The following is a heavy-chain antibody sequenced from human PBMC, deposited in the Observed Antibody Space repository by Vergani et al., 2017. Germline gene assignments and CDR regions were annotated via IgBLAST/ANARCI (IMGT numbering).Heavy chain of an antibody. V-gene: IGHV4-59*01. CDR2: IYYSGST. Sequence: QVQLQESGPGLVKPSETLSLTCTVSGGSISSYYWSWIRQPPGKGLEWIVYIYYSGSTNYNPSLKSRVTISVDTSKNQFSLKLSSVTAADTAVYYCARNPYCGGDCYSDAFDSWGQGTMVTVSS. CDR1: GGSISSYY. CDR3: ARNPYCGGDCYSDAFDS. D-gene: IGHD2-21*02. J-gene: IGHJ3*02.